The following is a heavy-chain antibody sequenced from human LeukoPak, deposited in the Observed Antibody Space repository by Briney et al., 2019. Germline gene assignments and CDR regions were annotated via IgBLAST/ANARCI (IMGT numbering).Heavy chain of an antibody. J-gene: IGHJ3*02. CDR3: ARVNYDYGAYVGAFDI. Sequence: GGSLTLSCAASGFTVSSNYMSWVRQAPGKALEGVAVIWYDGSNKYYVDSVKGRFTISRDNSKNTLSLQMNSLRAEDTAVYYCARVNYDYGAYVGAFDIWGQGTMVTVSS. V-gene: IGHV3-33*08. D-gene: IGHD4-17*01. CDR1: GFTVSSNY. CDR2: IWYDGSNK.